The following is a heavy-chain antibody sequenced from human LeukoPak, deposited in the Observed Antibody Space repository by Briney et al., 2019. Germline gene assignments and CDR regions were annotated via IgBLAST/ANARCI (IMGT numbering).Heavy chain of an antibody. CDR2: ISSSSSTI. Sequence: GGSLRLSCAASGFTFSSYSMNWVRQAPGKGLEWVSYISSSSSTIYNADSVKGRFTISRDNAKNSLFLQINSLRAEDTAVYYCANGGTYSSGPWGQGTLVTVSS. CDR1: GFTFSSYS. J-gene: IGHJ5*02. D-gene: IGHD3-22*01. V-gene: IGHV3-48*04. CDR3: ANGGTYSSGP.